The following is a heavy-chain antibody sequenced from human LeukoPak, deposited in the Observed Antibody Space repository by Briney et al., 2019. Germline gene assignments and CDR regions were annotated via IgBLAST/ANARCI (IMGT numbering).Heavy chain of an antibody. V-gene: IGHV3-64*01. CDR2: ISSNGGST. Sequence: KTGGSLRLSCAASGFTFSSYAMHWVRQAPGTGLEYVSAISSNGGSTYYANSVKGRFTISRDNSKNTLYLQMGSLRAEDMAVYYCARESVAGTWCLDYWGQGTLVTVSS. CDR3: ARESVAGTWCLDY. D-gene: IGHD6-19*01. J-gene: IGHJ4*02. CDR1: GFTFSSYA.